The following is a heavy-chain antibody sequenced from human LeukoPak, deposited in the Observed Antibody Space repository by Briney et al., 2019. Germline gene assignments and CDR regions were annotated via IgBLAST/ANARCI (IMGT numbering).Heavy chain of an antibody. CDR1: GFTFSSYS. Sequence: GGSLGLSCAASGFTFSSYSMNWLRQAPGKGLEWVSSISSSSSYIYYADSVKGRFTISRDNAKNSLYLQMNSLRAEDTAVYYCAREGCSSTSCYFGTYYFDYWGQGTLVTVSS. CDR3: AREGCSSTSCYFGTYYFDY. CDR2: ISSSSSYI. V-gene: IGHV3-21*01. J-gene: IGHJ4*02. D-gene: IGHD2-2*01.